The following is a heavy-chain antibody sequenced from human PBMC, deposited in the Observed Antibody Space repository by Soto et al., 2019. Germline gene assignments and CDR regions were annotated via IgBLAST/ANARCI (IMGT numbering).Heavy chain of an antibody. CDR2: IWHDGRYE. D-gene: IGHD6-13*01. J-gene: IGHJ4*02. Sequence: QVQLVESGGGVVQPGRSLRLSCVVSGGSFSSYGMHWVRQAPGKGLEWVASIWHDGRYEFHADAVKGRFAISRDNSKNSLYLQMHSLRVEDTAMYYCATEGGVGHHSSWGDFWGQGTLVSVSS. CDR3: ATEGGVGHHSSWGDF. CDR1: GGSFSSYG. V-gene: IGHV3-33*01.